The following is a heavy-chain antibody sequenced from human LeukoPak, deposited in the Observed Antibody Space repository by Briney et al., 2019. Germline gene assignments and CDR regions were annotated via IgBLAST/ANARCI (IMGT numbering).Heavy chain of an antibody. J-gene: IGHJ4*02. CDR2: IHTGNGAT. CDR1: RHSLSDYH. D-gene: IGHD2-2*03. CDR3: ARDPQYTFGYPTYVC. V-gene: IGHV1-2*02. Sequence: ASRKASCKASRHSLSDYHLHWVRQAPGQGLEWMGDIHTGNGATKYAQKFQGRASMTRDTSISTAYMDLSGLTPDDTAVNYCARDPQYTFGYPTYVCWGQGALVTVSS.